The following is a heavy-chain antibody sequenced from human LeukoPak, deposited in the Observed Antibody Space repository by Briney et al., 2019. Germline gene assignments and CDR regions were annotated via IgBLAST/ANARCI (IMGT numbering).Heavy chain of an antibody. CDR2: ISTSSSYI. Sequence: GGSLRLSCAASGFTFSRYSMNCVRQAPGKGLEWVSSISTSSSYIYSADSVKGRFTISRDNAKNSLYLQMNSLRAEDTAVYYCVRDTFSPDAFDIWGQGTMVSVSS. CDR1: GFTFSRYS. J-gene: IGHJ3*02. D-gene: IGHD3-16*01. CDR3: VRDTFSPDAFDI. V-gene: IGHV3-21*01.